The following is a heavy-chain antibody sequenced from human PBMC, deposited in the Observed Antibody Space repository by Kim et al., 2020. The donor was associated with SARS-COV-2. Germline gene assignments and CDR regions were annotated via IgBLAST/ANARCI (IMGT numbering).Heavy chain of an antibody. D-gene: IGHD4-17*01. CDR1: GYTFTSYA. Sequence: ASVKVSCKASGYTFTSYAMHWVRQAPGQRLEWMGWINAGNGNTKYSQKFQGRVTITRDTSASTAYMELSSLRSEDTAVYYCARATSCPACGYGDYAFGYWGQGTLVTVSS. CDR3: ARATSCPACGYGDYAFGY. CDR2: INAGNGNT. V-gene: IGHV1-3*01. J-gene: IGHJ4*02.